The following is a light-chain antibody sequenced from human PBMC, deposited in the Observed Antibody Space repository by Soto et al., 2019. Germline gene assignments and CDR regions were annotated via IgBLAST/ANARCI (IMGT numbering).Light chain of an antibody. CDR3: KQYIT. CDR2: DAS. V-gene: IGKV1-33*01. CDR1: QDINNY. J-gene: IGKJ5*01. Sequence: DIQMTQSPSSLSASVGDRVTITCQASQDINNYLNWYQQKPGKAPKLLIYDASNLQTGVTSRFSGSGSGTDFTFTISSLQPEDIATYYCKQYITFGQGTRLEIK.